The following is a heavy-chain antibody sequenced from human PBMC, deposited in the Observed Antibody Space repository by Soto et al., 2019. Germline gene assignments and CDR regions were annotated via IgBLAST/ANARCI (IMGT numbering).Heavy chain of an antibody. Sequence: QVQLVQSGAEVKKPGSSVKVSCKASGGTFSSYAISWVRQAPGQGLEWMGGIIPIFGTANYAQKFQGRVTITADESTSTAYMELSSRRSEDTAVYYCASVDTAISYYYYGMDVWGQGTTVTVSS. V-gene: IGHV1-69*12. CDR2: IIPIFGTA. CDR3: ASVDTAISYYYYGMDV. J-gene: IGHJ6*02. D-gene: IGHD5-18*01. CDR1: GGTFSSYA.